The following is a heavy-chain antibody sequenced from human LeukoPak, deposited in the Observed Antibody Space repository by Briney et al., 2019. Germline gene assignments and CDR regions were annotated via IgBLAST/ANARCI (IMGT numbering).Heavy chain of an antibody. D-gene: IGHD2/OR15-2a*01. J-gene: IGHJ4*02. CDR2: IYYSGST. Sequence: SETLSLTCTVSGGSISSYYWSWVRQPPGKGLEWIGYIYYSGSTNYNPSLKSRVTISVDTSKNQFSLKLNSVTTADTAVYYCARHYGIFTGVFDYWGQGTLVTVPS. CDR3: ARHYGIFTGVFDY. V-gene: IGHV4-59*08. CDR1: GGSISSYY.